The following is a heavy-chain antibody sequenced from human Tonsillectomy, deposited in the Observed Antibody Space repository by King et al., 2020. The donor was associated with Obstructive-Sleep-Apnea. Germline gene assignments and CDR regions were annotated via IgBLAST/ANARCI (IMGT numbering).Heavy chain of an antibody. V-gene: IGHV3-7*02. Sequence: VQLVESGGDLVQPGGSLRLSCAASGLSFRSYYMAWVRQAPGKGLEWVANIEQDGSDKYYADFVRGRFTISRDNANNLLFLQMNNLRVEDTSMYFCASCSGAGVQRWHYAMDVWGQGTTVTVS. CDR1: GLSFRSYY. J-gene: IGHJ6*02. CDR3: ASCSGAGVQRWHYAMDV. D-gene: IGHD2-15*01. CDR2: IEQDGSDK.